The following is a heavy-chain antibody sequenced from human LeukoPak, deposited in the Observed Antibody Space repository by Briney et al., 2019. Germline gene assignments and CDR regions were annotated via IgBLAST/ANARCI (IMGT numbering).Heavy chain of an antibody. J-gene: IGHJ4*02. Sequence: PGGSLRLSCAASGFTFSTYAMSWVRQAPGKGLEWVSALSPSGGITYYEDSVKGRFTISRDNSKNTLYLQMNSLRAEDTAVYYCARDRGGLRYYGSGSYPYYFDYWGQGTLVTVSS. CDR3: ARDRGGLRYYGSGSYPYYFDY. D-gene: IGHD3-10*01. V-gene: IGHV3-23*01. CDR2: LSPSGGIT. CDR1: GFTFSTYA.